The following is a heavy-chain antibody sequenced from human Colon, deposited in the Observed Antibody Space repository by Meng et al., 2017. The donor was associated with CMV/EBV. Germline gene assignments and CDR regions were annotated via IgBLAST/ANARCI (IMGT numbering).Heavy chain of an antibody. D-gene: IGHD3-22*01. Sequence: SETLSLTCTVSGDSINSGSYYWTWIRQPPGKGLEWIGYIYYSGRPYYDPSLRSRLLISLDSSKNQFSLKLTSVTAADPAVYYCARGGDSRGGAWFDPWGQGTLVTVSS. V-gene: IGHV4-30-4*08. CDR1: GDSINSGSYY. CDR3: ARGGDSRGGAWFDP. J-gene: IGHJ5*02. CDR2: IYYSGRP.